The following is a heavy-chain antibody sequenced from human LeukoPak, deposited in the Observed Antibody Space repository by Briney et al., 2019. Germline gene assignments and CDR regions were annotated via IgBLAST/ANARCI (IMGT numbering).Heavy chain of an antibody. Sequence: SETLSLTCAVYGGSFSGYYWSWIRQPPGKGLEWIGEINHSGSTNYNPSLKSRVSISVDTSKNQFSLKLSSVTAADTAVYYCARGVARYYDYVWGSYRKNWFDPWGQGTLVTVSS. D-gene: IGHD3-16*02. CDR1: GGSFSGYY. CDR2: INHSGST. V-gene: IGHV4-34*01. CDR3: ARGVARYYDYVWGSYRKNWFDP. J-gene: IGHJ5*02.